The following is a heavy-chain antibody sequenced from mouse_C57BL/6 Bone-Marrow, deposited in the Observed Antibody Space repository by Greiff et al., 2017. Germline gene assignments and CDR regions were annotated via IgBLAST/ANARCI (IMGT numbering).Heavy chain of an antibody. CDR1: GFSLTSYG. CDR3: AKHYYSNYVWFAY. CDR2: IWGDGST. V-gene: IGHV2-3*01. D-gene: IGHD2-5*01. J-gene: IGHJ3*01. Sequence: QVQLKESGPGLVAPSQSLSITCTVSGFSLTSYGVSWVRQPPGKGLEWLGVIWGDGSTNYHSALISRLSSSKDNSKRQVFLKLNILQTDDTATYYCAKHYYSNYVWFAYWGQGTLVTVSA.